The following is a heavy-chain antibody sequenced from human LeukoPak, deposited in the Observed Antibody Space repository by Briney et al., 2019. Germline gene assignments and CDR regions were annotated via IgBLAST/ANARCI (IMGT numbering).Heavy chain of an antibody. CDR1: GFTFDDYA. CDR2: ISWNSGSI. Sequence: GGSLRLSCAASGFTFDDYAMHWVRQAPGKGLEWVSGISWNSGSIGYADSVKGRFTISRDNAKNSLYLQMNSLRAEDTALYYCAKDILRGSVASCDYWGQGTLVTVSS. CDR3: AKDILRGSVASCDY. V-gene: IGHV3-9*01. J-gene: IGHJ4*02. D-gene: IGHD6-19*01.